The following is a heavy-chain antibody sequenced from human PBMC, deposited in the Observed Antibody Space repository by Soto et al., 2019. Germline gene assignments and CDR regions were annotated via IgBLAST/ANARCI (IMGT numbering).Heavy chain of an antibody. J-gene: IGHJ4*02. CDR2: TRSKVNNYAT. CDR3: SRRLVDY. Sequence: EVQLVESGGGLVQPGGSLKLSCAVSGFTFSDAAIHWVRQASGKGLEWVGRTRSKVNNYATAYAASVKGRFTISRDDSKNTAYLQMNSRKTEDTAVYYCSRRLVDYWGQGTLVTVSS. D-gene: IGHD2-15*01. V-gene: IGHV3-73*02. CDR1: GFTFSDAA.